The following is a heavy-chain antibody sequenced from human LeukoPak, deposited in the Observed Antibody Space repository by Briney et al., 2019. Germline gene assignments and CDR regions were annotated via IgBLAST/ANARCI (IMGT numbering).Heavy chain of an antibody. D-gene: IGHD6-13*01. CDR2: ISSSSSYI. Sequence: GGSLRLSCAASGFTFSDYYMSWIRQAPGKGLEWVSSISSSSSYIYYADSVKGRFTISRDNAKNSLYLQMNSLRAEDTAVYYCAKDRFSSSWYQTDYWGQGTRVTVSS. V-gene: IGHV3-11*03. CDR3: AKDRFSSSWYQTDY. J-gene: IGHJ4*02. CDR1: GFTFSDYY.